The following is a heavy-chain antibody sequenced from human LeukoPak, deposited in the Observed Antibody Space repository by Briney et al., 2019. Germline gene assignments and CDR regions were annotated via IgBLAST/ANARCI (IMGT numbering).Heavy chain of an antibody. V-gene: IGHV3-11*04. CDR2: ISSSGSTI. CDR1: GFTFSDYY. D-gene: IGHD4-17*01. CDR3: ARGSTGGWAYGDIYYYYYMDV. J-gene: IGHJ6*03. Sequence: AGVSLRLSCAASGFTFSDYYMSWIRQAPGKGLEWVSYISSSGSTIYYADSVKGRFTISRDNAKNSLYLQMNSLRAEDTAVYYCARGSTGGWAYGDIYYYYYMDVWGKGTTVTVSS.